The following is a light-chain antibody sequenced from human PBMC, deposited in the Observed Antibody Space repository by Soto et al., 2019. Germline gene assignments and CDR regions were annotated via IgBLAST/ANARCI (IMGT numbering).Light chain of an antibody. CDR1: SSDIRAGYD. CDR3: QSYDGSLSGVL. CDR2: DNN. Sequence: QAVVTQPPSVSGAPGQRVTISCTGSSSDIRAGYDVHWYQQLPGTAPKLLIFDNNNRPSGVPDRFSGSKSGTSASLAITGLQAEDEADYYCQSYDGSLSGVLFGGGTKLTVL. V-gene: IGLV1-40*01. J-gene: IGLJ2*01.